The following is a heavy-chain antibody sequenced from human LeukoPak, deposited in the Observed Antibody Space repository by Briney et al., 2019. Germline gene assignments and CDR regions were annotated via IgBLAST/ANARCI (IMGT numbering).Heavy chain of an antibody. Sequence: GGSLRLSCAASGFTFSSYGMNWVRQAPGKGLEWVSSISDSDSGGSTYYADSVKGRFSISRDNSKNTLYLQMNSLRAEDTAVYYCASYGDYGSFDYWGQGTLVTVSS. D-gene: IGHD4-17*01. CDR1: GFTFSSYG. V-gene: IGHV3-23*01. CDR2: ISDSDSGGST. J-gene: IGHJ4*02. CDR3: ASYGDYGSFDY.